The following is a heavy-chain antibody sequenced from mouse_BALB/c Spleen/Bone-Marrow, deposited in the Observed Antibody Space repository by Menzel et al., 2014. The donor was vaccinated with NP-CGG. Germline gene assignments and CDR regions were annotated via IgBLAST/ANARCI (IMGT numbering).Heavy chain of an antibody. V-gene: IGHV1-82*01. J-gene: IGHJ3*01. D-gene: IGHD1-1*01. Sequence: QVQLQQSGPELVKPGASVTISCRASGYAFSSSWMNWVKQRPGQGLEWIGRIYPGDGDTNYNGNFKGKATLTADKSSSTAYMQLSSLTSVDSAVYFCARTYGSSYFVYWGQGTLVTVSA. CDR2: IYPGDGDT. CDR1: GYAFSSSW. CDR3: ARTYGSSYFVY.